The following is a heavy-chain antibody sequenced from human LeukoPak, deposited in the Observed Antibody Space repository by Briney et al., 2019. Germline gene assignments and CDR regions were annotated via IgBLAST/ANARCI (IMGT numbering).Heavy chain of an antibody. D-gene: IGHD6-13*01. CDR3: ARKSIVTAGRKPYDF. J-gene: IGHJ4*02. CDR1: GGSISSYY. Sequence: SETLSLTCTVSGGSISSYYWSWIRQPPGKGLEWIGEIDHSGRTNSNASLKSRVTISVDMSKNQFSLRLSSVTAADTAVYYCARKSIVTAGRKPYDFWDQGTLVTVSP. V-gene: IGHV4-34*01. CDR2: IDHSGRT.